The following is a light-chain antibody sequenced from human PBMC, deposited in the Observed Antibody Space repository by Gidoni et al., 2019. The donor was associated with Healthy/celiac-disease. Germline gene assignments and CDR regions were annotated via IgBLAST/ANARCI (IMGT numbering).Light chain of an antibody. CDR2: KAS. J-gene: IGKJ1*01. V-gene: IGKV1-5*03. CDR1: QSISSW. Sequence: DIQMTQSPSTLSASVGDRVTITCRASQSISSWLAWYQQKPGKAPKLLIYKASSVESGVPSRFSGSGSGTEFTLTIISLQPDDFATYYCQQHNSYSRTFGQGTKVEIK. CDR3: QQHNSYSRT.